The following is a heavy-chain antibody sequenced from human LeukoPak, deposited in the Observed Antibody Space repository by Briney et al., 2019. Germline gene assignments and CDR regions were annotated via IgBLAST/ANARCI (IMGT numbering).Heavy chain of an antibody. J-gene: IGHJ4*02. CDR2: IYYSGST. CDR1: GGSISSYY. V-gene: IGHV4-59*12. D-gene: IGHD3-3*01. Sequence: SETLSLTCTVSGGSISSYYWSWIRQPPGKGLEWIGYIYYSGSTNYNPSLKSRVTISVDTSKNQFSLKLSSVTAADTAVYYCASPIYDFWSGYQSWGQGTLVTVSS. CDR3: ASPIYDFWSGYQS.